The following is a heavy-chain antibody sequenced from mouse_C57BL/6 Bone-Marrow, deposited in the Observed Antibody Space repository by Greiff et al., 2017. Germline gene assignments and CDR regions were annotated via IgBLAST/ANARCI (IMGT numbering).Heavy chain of an antibody. D-gene: IGHD2-3*01. CDR1: GYAFSSSW. Sequence: VQLQQSGPELVKPGASVKISCKASGYAFSSSWMNWVKQRPGKGLEWIGRIYPGDGDTNYNGKFKGKATLTADKSSSTAYMQLSSLTSEDSAVYFCARRGWLLLYYAMDYWGQGTSVTVSS. CDR3: ARRGWLLLYYAMDY. V-gene: IGHV1-82*01. CDR2: IYPGDGDT. J-gene: IGHJ4*01.